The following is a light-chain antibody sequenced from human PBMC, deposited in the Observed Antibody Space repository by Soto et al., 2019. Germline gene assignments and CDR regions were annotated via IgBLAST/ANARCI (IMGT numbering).Light chain of an antibody. Sequence: QSVLTQPPSVSAAPGQKVTISCSGSSSNIGNNYVSWYQHLPGTAPKFLIYDNNKRPSGIPDRFSGSKSGTSATLGITGLPTGDEADYYCGTWDSSLGLYVFGTGTKVTVL. J-gene: IGLJ1*01. CDR2: DNN. V-gene: IGLV1-51*01. CDR3: GTWDSSLGLYV. CDR1: SSNIGNNY.